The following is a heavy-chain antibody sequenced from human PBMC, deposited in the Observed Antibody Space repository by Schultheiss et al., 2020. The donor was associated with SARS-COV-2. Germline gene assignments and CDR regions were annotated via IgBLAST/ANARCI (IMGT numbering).Heavy chain of an antibody. CDR1: GGSISSSNW. V-gene: IGHV4-4*02. CDR2: INHSGST. CDR3: ARGRIAARPFVYYYYYYMDV. J-gene: IGHJ6*03. Sequence: SETLSLTCAVSGGSISSSNWWSWVRQPPGKGLEWIGEINHSGSTNYNPSLKSRVTISVDTSKNQFSLKLSSVTAADTAVYYCARGRIAARPFVYYYYYYMDVWGKGTTVTVSS. D-gene: IGHD6-6*01.